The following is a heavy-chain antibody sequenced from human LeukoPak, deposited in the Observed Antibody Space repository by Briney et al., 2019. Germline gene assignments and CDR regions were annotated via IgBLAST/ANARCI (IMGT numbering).Heavy chain of an antibody. CDR3: ASPGQLVGEDY. D-gene: IGHD6-13*01. J-gene: IGHJ4*02. Sequence: PGGSLRLSCAASGFTFSDYYMSWIRQAPGKGLEWVSYISSGSTIYYADSVKGRFTISRDNAKNSLYLQMNSLRAEDTAVYYCASPGQLVGEDYWGQGTLVTVSS. CDR1: GFTFSDYY. V-gene: IGHV3-11*01. CDR2: ISSGSTI.